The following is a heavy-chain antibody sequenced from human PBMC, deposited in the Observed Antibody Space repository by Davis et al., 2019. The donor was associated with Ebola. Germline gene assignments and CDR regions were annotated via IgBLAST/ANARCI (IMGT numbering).Heavy chain of an antibody. Sequence: GESLKISCEASGFTFSTYVMHWVRQAPGKVLERVGFIDCDGRNKFYSESVKGRYTISRDKSRDTLYLEMNSLRAEDTAVYSCAKEGYCGGDCYPDFCGQGTLATVSS. J-gene: IGHJ4*02. CDR2: IDCDGRNK. D-gene: IGHD2-21*02. V-gene: IGHV3-30*02. CDR1: GFTFSTYV. CDR3: AKEGYCGGDCYPDF.